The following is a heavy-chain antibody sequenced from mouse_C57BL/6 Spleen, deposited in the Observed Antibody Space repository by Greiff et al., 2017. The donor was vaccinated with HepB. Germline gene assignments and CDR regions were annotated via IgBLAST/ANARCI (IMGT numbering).Heavy chain of an antibody. D-gene: IGHD1-1*01. Sequence: DVQLVESGPGLVKPSQSLSLTCSVTGYSITSGYYWNWIRQFPGNKLEWMGYISYDGSNNYNPSLKNRISITRDTSKNQFFLKLNSVTTEDTATYYCARESDYYYGIYYAMDYWGQGTSVTVSS. V-gene: IGHV3-6*01. CDR2: ISYDGSN. CDR1: GYSITSGYY. CDR3: ARESDYYYGIYYAMDY. J-gene: IGHJ4*01.